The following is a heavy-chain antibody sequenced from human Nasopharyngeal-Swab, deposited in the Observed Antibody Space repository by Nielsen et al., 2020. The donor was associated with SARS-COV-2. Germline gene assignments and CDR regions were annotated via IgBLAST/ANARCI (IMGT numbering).Heavy chain of an antibody. D-gene: IGHD2-21*02. CDR3: ARGGLLELGFYWYFDL. V-gene: IGHV3-30-3*01. Sequence: GLSCVVCGYPYSRYAMLWVSQAPGKGREWVAVISYDGSNKYYADSVKGRFTISRDNSKNTLYLQMNCLRAEDTAVYYCARGGLLELGFYWYFDLWGRGTLATVSS. CDR2: ISYDGSNK. CDR1: GYPYSRYA. J-gene: IGHJ2*01.